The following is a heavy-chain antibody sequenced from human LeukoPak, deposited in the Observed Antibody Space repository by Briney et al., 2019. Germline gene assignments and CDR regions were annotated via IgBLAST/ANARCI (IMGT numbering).Heavy chain of an antibody. D-gene: IGHD3-10*01. CDR2: INPKSGGT. Sequence: ASVKVSCKASGYTFTDYYVHSVRQAPGQGLEWMGRINPKSGGTNCAQKFQGRVTMTRDTSISTAYMELSRLRSDDTAMYYCANSNYYGSGISDYWGQGTLVTVSS. CDR3: ANSNYYGSGISDY. V-gene: IGHV1-2*06. CDR1: GYTFTDYY. J-gene: IGHJ4*02.